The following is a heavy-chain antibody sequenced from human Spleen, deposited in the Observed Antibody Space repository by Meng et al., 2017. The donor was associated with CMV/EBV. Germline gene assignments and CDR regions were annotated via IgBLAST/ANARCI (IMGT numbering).Heavy chain of an antibody. CDR1: GGSFSDYY. D-gene: IGHD2-8*02. CDR3: ARPLGNTVAFDY. V-gene: IGHV4-34*01. Sequence: CAVYGGSFSDYYWTWIRQPPGKGLEWIGEINHSGSNNYNPSLKSRVTILVDTSKNQFSLRLSSVTAADTAVYYCARPLGNTVAFDYWGQGTLVTVSS. CDR2: INHSGSN. J-gene: IGHJ4*02.